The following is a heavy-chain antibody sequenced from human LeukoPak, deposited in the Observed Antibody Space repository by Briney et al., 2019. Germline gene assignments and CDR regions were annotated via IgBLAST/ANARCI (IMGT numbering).Heavy chain of an antibody. CDR1: GFTFSTFT. CDR3: AKGQSAYSSGWYAPGYYYYYGMDV. V-gene: IGHV3-23*01. Sequence: GGSLRLSCAASGFTFSTFTMSWVRQAPGKGLEWVSGITASGGTTYYADSVRGRFTISRDNSKNTLYLQMNSLRAEDTAVYYCAKGQSAYSSGWYAPGYYYYYGMDVWGQGTTVTVSS. CDR2: ITASGGTT. J-gene: IGHJ6*02. D-gene: IGHD6-19*01.